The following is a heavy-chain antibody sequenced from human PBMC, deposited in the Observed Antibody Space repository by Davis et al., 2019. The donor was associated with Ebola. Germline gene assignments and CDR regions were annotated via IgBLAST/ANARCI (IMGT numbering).Heavy chain of an antibody. J-gene: IGHJ5*02. CDR1: GGTFSSYA. CDR3: ARVDRGYCSSTSCLKQLMMYNWFDP. D-gene: IGHD2-2*01. Sequence: ASVKVSCKASGGTFSSYAISWVRQAPGQGLEWMGWISAYNGKTNYAQKLQGRVTMTTDTSTSTAYMELRSLRSDDTAVYYCARVDRGYCSSTSCLKQLMMYNWFDPWGQGTLVTVSS. V-gene: IGHV1-18*01. CDR2: ISAYNGKT.